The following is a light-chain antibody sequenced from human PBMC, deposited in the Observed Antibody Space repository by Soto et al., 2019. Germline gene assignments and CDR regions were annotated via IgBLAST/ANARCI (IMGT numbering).Light chain of an antibody. CDR2: EVT. V-gene: IGLV2-8*01. J-gene: IGLJ1*01. Sequence: QSALTQPPSASGSPGQSVTLSCTGTSSDVGGYDYVPWYQQHPGKAPKLMIYEVTIRPSGVSDRFSGSKSGNTASLTVSGLQAEDEADYYCSSYTGGNPSYVFGTGTKVTVL. CDR3: SSYTGGNPSYV. CDR1: SSDVGGYDY.